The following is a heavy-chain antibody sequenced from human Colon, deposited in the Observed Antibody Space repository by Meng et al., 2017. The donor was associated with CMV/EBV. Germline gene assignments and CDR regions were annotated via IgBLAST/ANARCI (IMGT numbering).Heavy chain of an antibody. CDR1: GDTVSSTTVG. CDR2: IYYRSRWLD. CDR3: ARAGLRAVEATRSDY. V-gene: IGHV6-1*01. D-gene: IGHD6-19*01. Sequence: SQTLSLTCDISGDTVSSTTVGWNWIRQSPSRGLEWLGRIYYRSRWLDDYAQSVKSRISINVDTSKNQFSLQLDSVTPEDTAVYYCARAGLRAVEATRSDYWGQGTLVTVSS. J-gene: IGHJ4*02.